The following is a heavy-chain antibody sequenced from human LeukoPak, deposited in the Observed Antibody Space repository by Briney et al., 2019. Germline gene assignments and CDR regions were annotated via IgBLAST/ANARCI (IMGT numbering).Heavy chain of an antibody. CDR3: ARGPRKAARPGKGNIFDY. CDR2: VNHSGRGVFYYSQNT. Sequence: PSETLSLICAVYGGSFSGYYWSWIRQPPGKGLEWIGEVNHSGRGVFYYSQNTNYNPSLESRVTISVDTSKNQFFLKVTSVTAADTAVYYCARGPRKAARPGKGNIFDYWGQGTLVTVSS. D-gene: IGHD6-6*01. V-gene: IGHV4-34*01. CDR1: GGSFSGYY. J-gene: IGHJ4*02.